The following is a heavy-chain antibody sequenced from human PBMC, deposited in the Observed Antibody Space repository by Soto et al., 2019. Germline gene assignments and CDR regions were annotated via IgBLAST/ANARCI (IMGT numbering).Heavy chain of an antibody. CDR2: LYWDDDK. CDR1: GFSLSTSGVG. CDR3: ARTSVNWGSRGLVDY. V-gene: IGHV2-5*02. Sequence: QITLKESGPTLVKPTQTLTLTCTFSGFSLSTSGVGVGWIRQPPGKALEWLAFLYWDDDKRYSPSLKSRLTITKDPSKNPGLLTMTNLDPVDTATYYCARTSVNWGSRGLVDYWGQGTLVTVAS. J-gene: IGHJ4*02. D-gene: IGHD7-27*01.